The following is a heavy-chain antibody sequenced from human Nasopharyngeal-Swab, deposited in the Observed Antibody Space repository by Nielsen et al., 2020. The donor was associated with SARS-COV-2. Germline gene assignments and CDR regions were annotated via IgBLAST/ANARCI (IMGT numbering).Heavy chain of an antibody. J-gene: IGHJ4*02. Sequence: WVGQAPGQGLEWMGWMNPNSGNTGYAQKFQGRVTMTRNTSISTAYMELSSLRSEDTAVYYCARAGKIQLWFNSLYYFDYWGQGILVTVSS. V-gene: IGHV1-8*01. CDR3: ARAGKIQLWFNSLYYFDY. D-gene: IGHD5-18*01. CDR2: MNPNSGNT.